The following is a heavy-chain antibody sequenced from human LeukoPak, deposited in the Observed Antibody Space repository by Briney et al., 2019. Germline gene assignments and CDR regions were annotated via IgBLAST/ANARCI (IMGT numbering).Heavy chain of an antibody. J-gene: IGHJ4*02. CDR1: GYSFTSYW. Sequence: GESLRISCKGSGYSFTSYWISWVRQMPGKGVEWMGRIDPSDSYTNYSPSFQGHVTISADKSISTAYLQWSSLKASDTAMYYCARHRYCSSTSCYGVFDYWGQGTLVTVSS. V-gene: IGHV5-10-1*01. CDR2: IDPSDSYT. CDR3: ARHRYCSSTSCYGVFDY. D-gene: IGHD2-2*01.